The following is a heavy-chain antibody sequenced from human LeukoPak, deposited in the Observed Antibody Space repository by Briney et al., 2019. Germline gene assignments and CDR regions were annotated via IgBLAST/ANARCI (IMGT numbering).Heavy chain of an antibody. J-gene: IGHJ4*02. Sequence: SETLSLTCTVSGDSISSYYWSWIRQSPGKGLEWIGYIYTIGSTNYNPSLKSRVTISVDTSHNQFSLKLTSVTAADTAVYYCARWIQLWSTFDYWGQGTLVTVSA. CDR1: GDSISSYY. CDR3: ARWIQLWSTFDY. CDR2: IYTIGST. D-gene: IGHD5-18*01. V-gene: IGHV4-4*08.